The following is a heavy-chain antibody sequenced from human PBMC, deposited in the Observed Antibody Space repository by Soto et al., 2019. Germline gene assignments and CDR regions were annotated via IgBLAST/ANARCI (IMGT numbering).Heavy chain of an antibody. D-gene: IGHD1-26*01. CDR2: ISYSGNT. J-gene: IGHJ5*02. CDR3: ASALMGLSRSYFLS. CDR1: GGSISNFY. V-gene: IGHV4-59*01. Sequence: PSENPSLTSTVSGGSISNFYWSWIRQPPGKGLEWIGYISYSGNTNYNPSLKSRVSISVDTSKNQLSLNLTSVTAADTAVYYCASALMGLSRSYFLSCGQGPPVSVSS.